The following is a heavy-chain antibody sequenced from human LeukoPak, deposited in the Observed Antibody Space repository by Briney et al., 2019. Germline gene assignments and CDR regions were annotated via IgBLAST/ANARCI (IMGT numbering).Heavy chain of an antibody. J-gene: IGHJ3*02. CDR1: GYTFTAYY. CDR2: INPNSGDT. CDR3: ARDRGSPDAFDI. V-gene: IGHV1-2*02. Sequence: ASVKVSCKASGYTFTAYYMHWVRQAPGQGLEWMGWINPNSGDTNYAQKFQGRVTMTRDTSISTAYMELSGLRSDDTAVFYCARDRGSPDAFDIWGQGTMVTVSS. D-gene: IGHD2-15*01.